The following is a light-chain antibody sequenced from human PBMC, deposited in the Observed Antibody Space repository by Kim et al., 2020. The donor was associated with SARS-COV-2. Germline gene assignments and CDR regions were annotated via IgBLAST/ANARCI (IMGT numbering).Light chain of an antibody. CDR2: VKSDGRH. V-gene: IGLV4-69*01. J-gene: IGLJ3*02. CDR1: RGHITYA. Sequence: QLVLTQSPSASASLGTSVKLTCTLSRGHITYAIAWHQQQPGKGPRYLMKVKSDGRHIKGDGIPDRFSGSSSGAERYLTISSLQSDDEADYYCQTWGSGIQVFGGGTQLTVL. CDR3: QTWGSGIQV.